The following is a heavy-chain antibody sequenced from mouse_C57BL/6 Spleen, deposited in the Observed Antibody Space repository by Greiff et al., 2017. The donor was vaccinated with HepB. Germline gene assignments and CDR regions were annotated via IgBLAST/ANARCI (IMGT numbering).Heavy chain of an antibody. CDR2: ISSGSSTI. CDR1: GFTFSDYG. CDR3: ARDYYGSSYRYWYFDV. D-gene: IGHD1-1*01. Sequence: DVKLVESGGGLVKPGGSLKLSCAASGFTFSDYGMHWVRQAPEKGLEWVAYISSGSSTIYYADTVKGRFTISRDNAKNTLFLQMTSLRSEDTAMYYCARDYYGSSYRYWYFDVWGTGTTVTVSS. V-gene: IGHV5-17*01. J-gene: IGHJ1*03.